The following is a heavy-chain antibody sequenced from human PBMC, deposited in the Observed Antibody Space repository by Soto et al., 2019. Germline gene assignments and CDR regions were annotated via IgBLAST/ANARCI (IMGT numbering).Heavy chain of an antibody. CDR1: GYTFTTYA. D-gene: IGHD6-13*01. Sequence: ASVKVSCKASGYTFTTYAMHWVRQAPGQRLEWMGWINAGNGYTKYSQKFQGRVTITRDTSASTAYMELSSLRSEDTAVYYCARDNVIRSQQLGPYYYYYGMDVWGQGTTVTVSS. CDR3: ARDNVIRSQQLGPYYYYYGMDV. V-gene: IGHV1-3*01. CDR2: INAGNGYT. J-gene: IGHJ6*02.